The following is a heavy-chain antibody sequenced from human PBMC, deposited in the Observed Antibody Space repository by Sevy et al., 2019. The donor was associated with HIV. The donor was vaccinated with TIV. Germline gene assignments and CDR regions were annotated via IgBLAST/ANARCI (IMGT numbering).Heavy chain of an antibody. V-gene: IGHV1-8*01. CDR1: GYIFTSYD. CDR3: ARDGGYSITCYPLY. J-gene: IGHJ4*01. CDR2: MNPDSGNT. Sequence: ASVNVSCKASGYIFTSYDINWVRQAIGQGLEWMGWMNPDSGNTGYAQKFQGRVTMTWNTSISTAYMELNSLRSEDTAVYYCARDGGYSITCYPLYWGHGTLVTVSS. D-gene: IGHD6-13*01.